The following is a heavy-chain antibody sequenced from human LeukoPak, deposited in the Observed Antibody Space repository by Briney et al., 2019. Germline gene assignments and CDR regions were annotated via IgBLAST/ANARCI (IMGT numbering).Heavy chain of an antibody. CDR2: IYRGGTP. J-gene: IGHJ3*02. CDR1: GFXVSSSY. Sequence: PGGSLRLSCAASGFXVSSSYMSWVRQAPGKGLEWVSVIYRGGTPYYADSVKGRFTISRDNSKNTVDLQLNSLRAEDTAVYYCARVGSHNFAFDIWGQGTMVTVSS. V-gene: IGHV3-66*01. CDR3: ARVGSHNFAFDI.